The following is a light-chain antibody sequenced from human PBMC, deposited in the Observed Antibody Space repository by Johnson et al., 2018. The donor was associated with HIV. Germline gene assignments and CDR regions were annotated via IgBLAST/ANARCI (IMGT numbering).Light chain of an antibody. Sequence: QSVLTQPPSVSAAPGQKVTISCSGSSSNIGNNYVSWYQQLPGTAPKLLIYENTKRPSGIPDRFSGSKSGTSATLGITGLQTGDEADYYCLAWDTSLRAWGVFGTGTKVTVL. CDR2: ENT. J-gene: IGLJ1*01. V-gene: IGLV1-51*02. CDR3: LAWDTSLRAWGV. CDR1: SSNIGNNY.